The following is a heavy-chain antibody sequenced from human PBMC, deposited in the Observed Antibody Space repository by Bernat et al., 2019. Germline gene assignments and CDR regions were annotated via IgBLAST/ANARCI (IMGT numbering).Heavy chain of an antibody. D-gene: IGHD6-13*01. V-gene: IGHV3-30*03. CDR2: IPYDGGNK. Sequence: QVQLVESGGGVVQPGRSLRLSCAASGFTFSSYGMHWVRQAPGKGLEWVAVIPYDGGNKYYADSVKDRFTISRDNSKNTLYLQMNSLRIEDTAVYYCARERDSSIWYGGGFGYWGQGTLVTVSS. J-gene: IGHJ4*02. CDR1: GFTFSSYG. CDR3: ARERDSSIWYGGGFGY.